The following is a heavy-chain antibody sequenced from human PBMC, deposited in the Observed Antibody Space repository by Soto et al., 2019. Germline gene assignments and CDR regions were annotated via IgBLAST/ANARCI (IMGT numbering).Heavy chain of an antibody. Sequence: GASVKVSCKASGYTFTGYYMHWVRQAPGQGLEWMGWINPNSGGTNYAQKFQGWVTMTRDTSISTAYTELSRLRSDDTAVYYCAREGKLGYCTNGVCSRGMDVWGQGTTVTVSS. J-gene: IGHJ6*02. CDR3: AREGKLGYCTNGVCSRGMDV. CDR1: GYTFTGYY. CDR2: INPNSGGT. V-gene: IGHV1-2*04. D-gene: IGHD2-8*01.